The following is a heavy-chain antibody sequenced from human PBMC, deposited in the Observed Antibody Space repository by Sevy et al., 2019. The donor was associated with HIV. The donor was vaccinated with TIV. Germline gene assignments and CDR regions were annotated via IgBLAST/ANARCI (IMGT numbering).Heavy chain of an antibody. J-gene: IGHJ4*02. Sequence: AAVKVSCKASGYNFTDYYMHWVRQAPGQGLEWMGWINPNSGDTNYAQKFQDRVTMTRDTSISTAYMELSRLRSDDTAVFYCASFAYAADTQDYWGQGTPVAVSS. D-gene: IGHD3-16*01. CDR2: INPNSGDT. CDR3: ASFAYAADTQDY. CDR1: GYNFTDYY. V-gene: IGHV1-2*02.